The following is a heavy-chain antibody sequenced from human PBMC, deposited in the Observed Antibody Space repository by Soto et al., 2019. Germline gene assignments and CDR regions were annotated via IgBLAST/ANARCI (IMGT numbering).Heavy chain of an antibody. V-gene: IGHV3-11*01. CDR2: ISSGGTNI. Sequence: QVQLVESGGGLAKPGGSLRLSCAASGFTFRAYYMSWIRQAPGKGLEWVSYISSGGTNIYYAGSVKGRFTISRDNAKNSMYRQMNSLRVEDTAVYYCARGEGGYCSSSTCSPFDYWGQGTLVTVSP. J-gene: IGHJ4*02. D-gene: IGHD2-2*01. CDR1: GFTFRAYY. CDR3: ARGEGGYCSSSTCSPFDY.